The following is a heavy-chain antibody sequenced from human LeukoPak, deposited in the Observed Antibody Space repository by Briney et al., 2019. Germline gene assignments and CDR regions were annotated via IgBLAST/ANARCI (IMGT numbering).Heavy chain of an antibody. CDR2: IKQDGSEK. CDR1: GFTFSSYW. CDR3: ARDGDYGDYVFDH. V-gene: IGHV3-7*01. Sequence: GGSLRLSCAASGFTFSSYWMSWVRQAPGKGLEWVANIKQDGSEKYYVDSVKGRFTISRDNAKNSLYLQMNSLRAEDTAVYYCARDGDYGDYVFDHWGQGTLVTVSS. J-gene: IGHJ5*02. D-gene: IGHD4-17*01.